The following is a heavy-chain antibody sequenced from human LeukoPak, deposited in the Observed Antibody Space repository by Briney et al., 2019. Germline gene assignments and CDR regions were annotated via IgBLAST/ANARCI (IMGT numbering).Heavy chain of an antibody. CDR3: ASLYYDSAHFDY. Sequence: PSETLSLTCTVSGGSISSSSYYWGWIRQPPGEGLEWIGSIYYSGSTYYNPSLKSRVTISVDTSKNQFSLKLSSVTAADTAVYYCASLYYDSAHFDYWGQGTLVTVSS. J-gene: IGHJ4*02. CDR2: IYYSGST. V-gene: IGHV4-39*01. D-gene: IGHD3-22*01. CDR1: GGSISSSSYY.